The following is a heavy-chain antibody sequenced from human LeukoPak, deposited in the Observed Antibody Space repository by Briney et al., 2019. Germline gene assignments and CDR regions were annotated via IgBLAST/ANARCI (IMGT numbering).Heavy chain of an antibody. CDR3: AXXXXAGVASVDY. J-gene: IGHJ4*02. V-gene: IGHV3-7*03. CDR2: IKRDGSEK. CDR1: GFTFSSYW. D-gene: IGHD6-19*01. Sequence: PGGSLRLSCAASGFTFSSYWMTWVRQAPGKGLEWVANIKRDGSEKHYVDSVKGRFTISRDNAKNSMFLQMNSLRAEDTAVYYCAXXXXAGVASVDYWGQGTLVTVSS.